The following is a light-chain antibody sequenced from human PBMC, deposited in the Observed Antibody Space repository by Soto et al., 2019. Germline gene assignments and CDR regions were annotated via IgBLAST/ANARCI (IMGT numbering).Light chain of an antibody. CDR2: KAS. CDR1: QSISAS. CDR3: QHLET. J-gene: IGKJ1*01. Sequence: DIQMTQSPSTLSASVGDRVTITCRASQSISASLAWYQQKPGKAPKPLIYKASSLETGVPSRFSGSGSGTEFTLTISSLQPDDFATYFCQHLETFGPGTKVEIK. V-gene: IGKV1-5*03.